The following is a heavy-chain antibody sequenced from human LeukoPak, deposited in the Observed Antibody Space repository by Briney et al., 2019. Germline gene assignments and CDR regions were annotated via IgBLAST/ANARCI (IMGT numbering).Heavy chain of an antibody. Sequence: AGGSLRLSCAASGFTFSSYWMHWVRQAPGKGLVWVSRINTDGSNTGYADSVKGRFTISRDNSKNTLYLQMNSLRAGDTAVYYCASEFDTANAFDIWGQGTMVTVSS. CDR3: ASEFDTANAFDI. CDR1: GFTFSSYW. D-gene: IGHD5-18*01. V-gene: IGHV3-74*01. J-gene: IGHJ3*02. CDR2: INTDGSNT.